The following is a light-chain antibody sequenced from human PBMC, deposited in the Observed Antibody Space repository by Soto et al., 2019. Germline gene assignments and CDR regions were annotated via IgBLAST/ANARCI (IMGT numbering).Light chain of an antibody. CDR2: GAS. CDR1: QSVSST. CDR3: QQYSNWPT. Sequence: EIVMTQSPVTLSVSPGERATISCRASQSVSSTLAWYQQRPGQAPRLLIYGASSRATGVPARFSGSGSGTEFTLTISSLQSEDFAVYYCQQYSNWPTFGPGTKVDIK. J-gene: IGKJ3*01. V-gene: IGKV3-15*01.